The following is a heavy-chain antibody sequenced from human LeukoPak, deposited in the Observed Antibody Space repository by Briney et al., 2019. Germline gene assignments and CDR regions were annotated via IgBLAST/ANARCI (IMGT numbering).Heavy chain of an antibody. D-gene: IGHD3-9*01. CDR1: GYSISSGYY. CDR2: IYTSGST. Sequence: SETLSLTCTVSGYSISSGYYWGWIRQPPGKGLEWIGSIYTSGSTNYNPSLKSRVTMSVDTSKNQFSLKLSSVTAADTAVYYCARDLRNFDWLPPTYWGQGTLVTVSS. V-gene: IGHV4-38-2*02. CDR3: ARDLRNFDWLPPTY. J-gene: IGHJ4*02.